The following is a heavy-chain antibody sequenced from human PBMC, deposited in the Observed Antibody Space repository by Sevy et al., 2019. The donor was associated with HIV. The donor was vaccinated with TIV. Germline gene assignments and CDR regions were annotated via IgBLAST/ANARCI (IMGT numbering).Heavy chain of an antibody. V-gene: IGHV3-7*01. Sequence: GGSLRLSCAASGFTLNSYWMGWVRQAPGKGLEWVANINQDGSVKYYVDSVKGRFTISRDNARNSLYLRMNSLRAEDTALYYCVRAIAAAGSFWGQGTLVTVSS. CDR2: INQDGSVK. CDR1: GFTLNSYW. D-gene: IGHD6-13*01. J-gene: IGHJ4*02. CDR3: VRAIAAAGSF.